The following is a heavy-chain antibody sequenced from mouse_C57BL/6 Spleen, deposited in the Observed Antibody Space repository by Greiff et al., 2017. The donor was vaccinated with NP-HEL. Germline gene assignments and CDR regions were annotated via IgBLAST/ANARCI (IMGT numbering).Heavy chain of an antibody. CDR3: ARGQLRLRTFAY. J-gene: IGHJ3*01. V-gene: IGHV1-55*01. D-gene: IGHD3-2*02. Sequence: QVQLQQPGAELVKPGASVKLSCKASGYTFTSYWITWVKQRPGQGLEWIGAIYPGSGGTNYNEKFKSKAKLTVDTSSSTAYMQRSSLTSEDSAVYYCARGQLRLRTFAYWGQGTLVTVSA. CDR1: GYTFTSYW. CDR2: IYPGSGGT.